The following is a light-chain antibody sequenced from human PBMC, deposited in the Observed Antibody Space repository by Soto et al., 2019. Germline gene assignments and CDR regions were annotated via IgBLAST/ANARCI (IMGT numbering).Light chain of an antibody. CDR1: SSNIGADYD. V-gene: IGLV1-40*01. Sequence: QPVLTQPPSVSGAPGQTITISCTGSSSNIGADYDVHWYQQLPGIAPKLVIYANTNRPSGVPDRFSGSRSGTSASLAITGLQADDEADYYCQTYDRSMSGYVFGTGTKVTVL. J-gene: IGLJ1*01. CDR2: ANT. CDR3: QTYDRSMSGYV.